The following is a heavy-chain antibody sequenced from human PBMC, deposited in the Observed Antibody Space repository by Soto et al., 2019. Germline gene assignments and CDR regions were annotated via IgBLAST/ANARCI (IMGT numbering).Heavy chain of an antibody. V-gene: IGHV1-69*09. CDR3: ASPIVVVRFLEWLPFEG. D-gene: IGHD3-3*01. Sequence: QVQLVQSGAEVKKPGSSVRVSCKSSGGTVSSYSLSWLRQAPGQGLEWVGVILPLRQIPKYAQKFQGRVTISVDKSTNTGYMDLTRLTSEDKAVYYCASPIVVVRFLEWLPFEGWCQGTLVTVSS. CDR2: ILPLRQIP. J-gene: IGHJ1*01. CDR1: GGTVSSYS.